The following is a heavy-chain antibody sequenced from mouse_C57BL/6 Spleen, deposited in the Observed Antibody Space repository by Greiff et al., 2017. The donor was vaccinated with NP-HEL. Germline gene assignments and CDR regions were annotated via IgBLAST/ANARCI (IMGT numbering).Heavy chain of an antibody. CDR1: GYTFTSYW. CDR3: ARRAMTTVVAYHYAMDY. D-gene: IGHD1-1*01. CDR2: IDPSDSYT. J-gene: IGHJ4*01. Sequence: QVQLQQPGAELVMPGASVKLSCKASGYTFTSYWMHWVKQRPGQGLEWIGEIDPSDSYTNYNQKFKGKSTLTVDKSSSTAYMQLSSLTSEDSAVYDCARRAMTTVVAYHYAMDYWGQGTSVTVSS. V-gene: IGHV1-69*01.